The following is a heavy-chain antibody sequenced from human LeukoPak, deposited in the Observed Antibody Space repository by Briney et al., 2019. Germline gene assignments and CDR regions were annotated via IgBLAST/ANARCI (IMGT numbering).Heavy chain of an antibody. CDR3: ARGVQLWSPSDDY. CDR1: GFTFSSYA. D-gene: IGHD5-18*01. CDR2: ISYDGSNK. Sequence: GGSLRLSCAASGFTFSSYAMHWARHAPGKGLEWVAVISYDGSNKYYADPVKGRFTISRDNSKNTLYLKMNSLRAEDTAVYYCARGVQLWSPSDDYWGQGTLVTVSS. V-gene: IGHV3-30-3*01. J-gene: IGHJ4*02.